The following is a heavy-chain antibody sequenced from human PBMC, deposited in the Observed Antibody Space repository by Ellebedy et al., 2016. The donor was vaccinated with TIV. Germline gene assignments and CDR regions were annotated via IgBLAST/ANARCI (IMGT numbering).Heavy chain of an antibody. D-gene: IGHD6-19*01. J-gene: IGHJ3*02. CDR3: ARGRAGAGTFAFDM. CDR1: GGPISSGDYY. CDR2: IFYSGST. V-gene: IGHV4-30-4*01. Sequence: SETLSLXCTVSGGPISSGDYYWNWIRQPPGKGLEWIGYIFYSGSTYYNPSLKSRVVISVDTSKNQFPLRLTSVTAADTAVYYCARGRAGAGTFAFDMWGQGTKVTVSS.